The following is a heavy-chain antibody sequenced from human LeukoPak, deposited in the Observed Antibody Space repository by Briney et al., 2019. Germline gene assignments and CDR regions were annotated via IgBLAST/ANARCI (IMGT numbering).Heavy chain of an antibody. D-gene: IGHD2-2*02. CDR1: GGSFSGYY. CDR3: ARGRYCSSTSCYTGYNWFDP. CDR2: INHSGST. V-gene: IGHV4-34*01. J-gene: IGHJ5*02. Sequence: LETLSLTCAVYGGSFSGYYWSWIRQPPGKGLEWIGEINHSGSTNYNPSLKSRVTISVDTSKNQFSLKLSSVTAADTAVYYCARGRYCSSTSCYTGYNWFDPWGQGTLVTVSS.